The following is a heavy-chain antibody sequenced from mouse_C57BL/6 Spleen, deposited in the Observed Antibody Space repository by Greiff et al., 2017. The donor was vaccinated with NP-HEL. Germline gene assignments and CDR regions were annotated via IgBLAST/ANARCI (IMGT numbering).Heavy chain of an antibody. CDR1: GYTFTSYW. CDR2: IDPSDSYT. Sequence: QVQLQQPGAELVKPGASVKLSCKASGYTFTSYWMQWVKQRPGQGLEWIGEIDPSDSYTNYNQKFKGKATLTVDTSSSTAYMQLSSLTSEDSAVYYCARRGWITTVEARYWYFDVWGTGTTVTVSS. J-gene: IGHJ1*03. V-gene: IGHV1-50*01. D-gene: IGHD1-1*01. CDR3: ARRGWITTVEARYWYFDV.